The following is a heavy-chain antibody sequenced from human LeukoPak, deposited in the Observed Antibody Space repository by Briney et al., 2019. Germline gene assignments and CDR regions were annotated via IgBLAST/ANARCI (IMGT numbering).Heavy chain of an antibody. Sequence: GRSLRLSCAASRFTFSNYWMSWVPQAPGDGLEWVANINQDGSVKYYVDSIKGRFTISRDNAKNSVFLQMNSLRADDTAVYYCARIGYSSSSLDYWGQGTLVTVSS. CDR1: RFTFSNYW. D-gene: IGHD6-6*01. CDR3: ARIGYSSSSLDY. V-gene: IGHV3-7*04. CDR2: INQDGSVK. J-gene: IGHJ4*02.